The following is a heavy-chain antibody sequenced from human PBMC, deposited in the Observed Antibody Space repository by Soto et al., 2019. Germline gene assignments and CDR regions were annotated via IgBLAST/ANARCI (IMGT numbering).Heavy chain of an antibody. D-gene: IGHD2-15*01. Sequence: GGSLRLSCVASGFTFSSYWMSWVRQAPGKGPEWVANIKEDGSEKYYVDSVKGRFTISRDNVKNSLYLQMNSLRAEDTAVYYRGTGYARCDYWCQGTLLTVSS. CDR2: IKEDGSEK. CDR3: GTGYARCDY. CDR1: GFTFSSYW. V-gene: IGHV3-7*03. J-gene: IGHJ4*02.